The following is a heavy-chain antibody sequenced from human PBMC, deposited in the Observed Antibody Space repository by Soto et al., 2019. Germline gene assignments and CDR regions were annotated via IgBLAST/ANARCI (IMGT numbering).Heavy chain of an antibody. CDR1: GFTFSSYG. CDR3: AKDGASYDYYGMDV. J-gene: IGHJ6*02. D-gene: IGHD3-10*01. CDR2: ISYDGSNK. Sequence: QVQLVESGGGVVQPGRSLRLSCAASGFTFSSYGMHWVRQAPGKGLEWVAVISYDGSNKYYADSVKGRFTISRDNSKNTLYLQMNSRRAEDTAAYYCAKDGASYDYYGMDVWGQGTTVTVSS. V-gene: IGHV3-30*18.